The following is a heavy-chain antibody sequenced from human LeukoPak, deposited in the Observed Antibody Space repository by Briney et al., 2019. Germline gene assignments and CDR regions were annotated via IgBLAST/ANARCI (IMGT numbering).Heavy chain of an antibody. CDR3: ASVDYYDSDPFDY. D-gene: IGHD3-10*01. CDR1: GLTFSDYY. Sequence: PGGSLRLSCAASGLTFSDYYMSWIRQAPGKGLEWVSYISSRGTTIYYADSVKGRFTISRDNAKNSLYLQMNSLRAEDTAVYYCASVDYYDSDPFDYWGQGTLVTVSS. J-gene: IGHJ4*02. V-gene: IGHV3-11*01. CDR2: ISSRGTTI.